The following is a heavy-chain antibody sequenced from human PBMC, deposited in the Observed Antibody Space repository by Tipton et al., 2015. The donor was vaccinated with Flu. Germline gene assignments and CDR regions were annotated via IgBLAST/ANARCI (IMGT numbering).Heavy chain of an antibody. CDR3: AKLVYFDSSGYYRYYFDY. Sequence: TLSLTCTVSGYSISSGYYWGWIRQPPGKGLEWIGTIYHSGSTYYNPSLKSRVTISVDTSKNQFSLRLSSVTAADTAVYYCAKLVYFDSSGYYRYYFDYWGQGTPVNVSS. V-gene: IGHV4-38-2*02. D-gene: IGHD3-22*01. CDR2: IYHSGST. CDR1: GYSISSGYY. J-gene: IGHJ4*02.